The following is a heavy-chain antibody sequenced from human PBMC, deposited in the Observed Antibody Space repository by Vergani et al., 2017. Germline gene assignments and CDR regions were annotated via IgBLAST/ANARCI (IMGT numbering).Heavy chain of an antibody. J-gene: IGHJ3*02. CDR1: GGTFSSYA. CDR3: ARDSGRATTPGAFDI. CDR2: IIPILGIA. Sequence: QVQLVQSGAEVKKPGSSVKVSCKASGGTFSSYAISWVRQAPGQGLEWMGRIIPILGIANYAQKFQGRVTITADKSTSTAYMELSSLRSEDTAVYYCARDSGRATTPGAFDIWGQGTMVTVSS. D-gene: IGHD1-26*01. V-gene: IGHV1-69*04.